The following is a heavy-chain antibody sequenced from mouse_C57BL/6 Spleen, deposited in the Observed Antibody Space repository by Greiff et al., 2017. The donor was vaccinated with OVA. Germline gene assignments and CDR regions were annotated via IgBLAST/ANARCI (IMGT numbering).Heavy chain of an antibody. CDR1: GFTFSSYA. V-gene: IGHV5-9-1*02. CDR3: TRDSRAMDY. D-gene: IGHD2-12*01. CDR2: ISSGGDYI. J-gene: IGHJ4*01. Sequence: EVKLVESGEGLVKPGGSLKLSCAASGFTFSSYAMSWVRQTPEKRLEWVAYISSGGDYIYYAATVKGRFTISRDTARNTLYLQLSSLKSEDTTMYDWTRDSRAMDYWGQGTSVTVSS.